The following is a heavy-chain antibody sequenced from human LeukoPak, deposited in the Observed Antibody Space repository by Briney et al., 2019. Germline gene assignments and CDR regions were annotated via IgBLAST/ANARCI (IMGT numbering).Heavy chain of an antibody. CDR2: IRVTDGSA. CDR3: AKGSCSSHICYYFYYMDV. J-gene: IGHJ6*03. CDR1: GFPFSTYD. Sequence: GGSLRLSCAASGFPFSTYDMTWVRQAPGKGLEWVSAIRVTDGSAYYADSVKGRFTISRDNSKNTLYLQMNGLRAEDTAKYYCAKGSCSSHICYYFYYMDVWGKGTTVTVSS. D-gene: IGHD3-10*01. V-gene: IGHV3-23*01.